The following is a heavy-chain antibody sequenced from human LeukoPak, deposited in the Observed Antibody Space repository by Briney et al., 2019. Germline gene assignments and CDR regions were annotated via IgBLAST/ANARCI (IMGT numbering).Heavy chain of an antibody. CDR1: GFTVSSNY. CDR3: ASLGPYSTPPRRHFDY. CDR2: IYSGGST. V-gene: IGHV3-53*01. J-gene: IGHJ4*02. D-gene: IGHD4-11*01. Sequence: GGSLRLSCAASGFTVSSNYMSWVRQAPGKGLEWVSVIYSGGSTYYADSVKGRFTISRDNSKNTLYLQMNSLRAEDTAVYYCASLGPYSTPPRRHFDYWGQGTLVTVSS.